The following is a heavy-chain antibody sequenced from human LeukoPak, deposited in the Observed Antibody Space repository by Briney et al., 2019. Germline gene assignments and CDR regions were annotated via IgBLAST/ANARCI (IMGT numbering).Heavy chain of an antibody. CDR2: INPSGGTT. J-gene: IGHJ5*02. CDR1: GYTFTSYY. D-gene: IGHD6-13*01. Sequence: ASVKVSCKASGYTFTSYYMHWVRQAPGQGLGWMGIINPSGGTTIYARKFQGRVSMTRDTSTSTVYMELSSLVSEDTAVYFCARSPGYSSNLNWFDPWGQGTLVTVSS. CDR3: ARSPGYSSNLNWFDP. V-gene: IGHV1-46*01.